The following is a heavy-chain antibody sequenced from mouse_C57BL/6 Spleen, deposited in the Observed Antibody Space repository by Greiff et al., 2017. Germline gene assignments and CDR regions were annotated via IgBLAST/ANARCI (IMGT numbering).Heavy chain of an antibody. CDR1: GFTFTDYY. J-gene: IGHJ1*03. CDR3: ARCYGSSYWCFDV. V-gene: IGHV7-3*01. Sequence: EVMLVESGGGLVQPGGSLSLSCAASGFTFTDYYMSWVRQPPGKGLEWLGFIRNKANGYTTEYSESVKGRFTISRDNSQSILYLHMNALRAEDSATYYCARCYGSSYWCFDVWGTGTTLTVSS. CDR2: IRNKANGYTT. D-gene: IGHD1-1*01.